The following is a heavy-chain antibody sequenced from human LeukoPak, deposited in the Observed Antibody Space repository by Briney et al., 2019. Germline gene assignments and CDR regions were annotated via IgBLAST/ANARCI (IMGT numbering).Heavy chain of an antibody. CDR1: GGSISSSSYY. CDR2: IYYSGST. CDR3: ARQNHYYYGMDV. Sequence: PSETLSLTCTVSGGSISSSSYYWGWIRQPPGKGLEWIGSIYYSGSTYYNPSLKSRVTISVDTSKNQFSLKLSSVTAADTAVYYCARQNHYYYGMDVWGQGTTVTVSS. J-gene: IGHJ6*02. V-gene: IGHV4-39*01.